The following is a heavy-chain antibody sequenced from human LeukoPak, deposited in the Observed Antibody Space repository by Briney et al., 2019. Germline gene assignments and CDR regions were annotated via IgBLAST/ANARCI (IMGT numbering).Heavy chain of an antibody. J-gene: IGHJ2*01. CDR2: IYTSGST. Sequence: SETLSLTCTVSGGSISSYYWRWIRQPPGKGLEWIGYIYTSGSTNYNPSLKSRVTISVDTSKNQFSLKLSSVTAADTAVYYCARRSSLWYFDLWGRGTLVTVSS. CDR1: GGSISSYY. V-gene: IGHV4-4*09. CDR3: ARRSSLWYFDL.